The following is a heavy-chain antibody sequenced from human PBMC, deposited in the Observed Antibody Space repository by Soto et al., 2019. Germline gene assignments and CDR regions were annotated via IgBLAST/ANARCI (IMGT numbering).Heavy chain of an antibody. D-gene: IGHD5-18*01. V-gene: IGHV4-30-4*02. J-gene: IGHJ4*02. CDR1: GFSIRIRDYY. CDR2: IYYSGST. Sequence: PSETLSLTFIISGFSIRIRDYYWFLIRQPPGKCLEWIGYIYYSGSTYYNPSLKSRVTISVDTSKNQFSLKLSSVTAADTAVYYCARVQGGGGAMVHNYWGQG. CDR3: ARVQGGGGAMVHNY.